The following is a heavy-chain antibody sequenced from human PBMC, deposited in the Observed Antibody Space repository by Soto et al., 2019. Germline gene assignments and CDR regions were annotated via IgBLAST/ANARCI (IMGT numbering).Heavy chain of an antibody. Sequence: ASVKVSCKASGYTFTSYAMHWLRQAPGQRLEWMGWINAGNGNTKYSQKFQGRVTITRDTSASTAYMELSSLRSEDTAVYYCAILNLGYYYDSGGYYPLWGQGTLVTVSS. D-gene: IGHD3-22*01. CDR3: AILNLGYYYDSGGYYPL. V-gene: IGHV1-3*01. CDR2: INAGNGNT. CDR1: GYTFTSYA. J-gene: IGHJ4*02.